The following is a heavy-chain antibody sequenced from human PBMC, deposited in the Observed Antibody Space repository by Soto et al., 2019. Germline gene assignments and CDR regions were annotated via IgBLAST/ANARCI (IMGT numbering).Heavy chain of an antibody. CDR3: ARDKQLRSDVFDI. J-gene: IGHJ3*02. V-gene: IGHV1-3*01. D-gene: IGHD6-6*01. CDR2: INAGNGNT. Sequence: GASVKVSCKASGYTFTSYAMHWVRQAPGQRLEWMGWINAGNGNTKYSQKFQGRVTITRDTSASTAYMELSSLRSEDTAVFYCARDKQLRSDVFDIWGKGTMVLGSS. CDR1: GYTFTSYA.